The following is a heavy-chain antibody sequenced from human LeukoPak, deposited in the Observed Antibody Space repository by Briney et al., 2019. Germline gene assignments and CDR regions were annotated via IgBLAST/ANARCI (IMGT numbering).Heavy chain of an antibody. D-gene: IGHD5-18*01. CDR2: IYSGGTT. V-gene: IGHV3-53*04. Sequence: HPGGSLRLSCAASGFTFSNYGMHWVRQAPGKGLGWVSTIYSGGTTYYADSVMGRFTISRHNSRNTLYLQMNSLRAEDTAVYYCARVDTVMAYYFDLWGQGTLVTVSS. CDR1: GFTFSNYG. CDR3: ARVDTVMAYYFDL. J-gene: IGHJ4*02.